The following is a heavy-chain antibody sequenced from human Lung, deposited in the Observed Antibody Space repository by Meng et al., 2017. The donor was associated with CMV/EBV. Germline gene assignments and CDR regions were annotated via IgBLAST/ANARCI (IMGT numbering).Heavy chain of an antibody. Sequence: ASVKVSCKASGYTFIAYYMHWVRQAPGQGLEWMGWIDPDSGGTNYAQKFQGRVTVTRDTPTSTAYMELSRLRSDDTAVYYCARESSSWSYGNWFDSWG. V-gene: IGHV1-2*02. CDR2: IDPDSGGT. CDR1: GYTFIAYY. J-gene: IGHJ5*01. D-gene: IGHD6-13*01. CDR3: ARESSSWSYGNWFDS.